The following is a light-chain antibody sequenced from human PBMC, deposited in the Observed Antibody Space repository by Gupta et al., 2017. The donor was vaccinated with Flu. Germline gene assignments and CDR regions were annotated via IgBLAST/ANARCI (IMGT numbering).Light chain of an antibody. CDR3: QPWDGSAAYV. J-gene: IGLJ1*01. CDR2: EDL. Sequence: VSWYQQRPGQSPVLVLSEDLTRPSGSPERFSGSISGNTATLTISGAPAMDEADYPCQPWDGSAAYVFWTGTKVTVL. V-gene: IGLV3-1*01.